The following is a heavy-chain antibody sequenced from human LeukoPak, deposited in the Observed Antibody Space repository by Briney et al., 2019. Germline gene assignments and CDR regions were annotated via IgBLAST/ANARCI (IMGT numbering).Heavy chain of an antibody. Sequence: PGRSLRLSCAASGFTFSSYAMHWVRQAPGKGLEWVAVISYDGSNKYYADSVKGRFTISRDNSKNTLYLQMNSLRAEDTAVYYCARDSPGWELHHFDYWGQGTLVTVSS. J-gene: IGHJ4*02. CDR1: GFTFSSYA. D-gene: IGHD1-26*01. CDR2: ISYDGSNK. V-gene: IGHV3-30-3*01. CDR3: ARDSPGWELHHFDY.